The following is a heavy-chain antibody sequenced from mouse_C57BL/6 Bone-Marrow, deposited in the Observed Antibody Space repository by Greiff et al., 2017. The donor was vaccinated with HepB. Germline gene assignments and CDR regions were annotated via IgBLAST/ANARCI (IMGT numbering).Heavy chain of an antibody. CDR2: IYPGSGNT. CDR1: GYTFTDYY. J-gene: IGHJ2*01. Sequence: VQLQQSGAELVRPGASVKLSCKASGYTFTDYYINWVKQRPGQGLEWIARIYPGSGNTYYNEKFKGKATLTAEKSSSTAYMQLSSLTSEDSAVYFCAVVVFDYWGQGTTLTVSS. D-gene: IGHD1-1*01. CDR3: AVVVFDY. V-gene: IGHV1-76*01.